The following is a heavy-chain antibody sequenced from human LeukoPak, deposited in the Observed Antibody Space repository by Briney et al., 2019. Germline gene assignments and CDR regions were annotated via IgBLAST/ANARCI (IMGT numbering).Heavy chain of an antibody. D-gene: IGHD3-10*02. CDR1: GLTFTSQA. V-gene: IGHV3-23*01. J-gene: IGHJ4*02. Sequence: GGSLRLSCAASGLTFTSQAMSWFRQAPGKGLEWVSAIDGGDGSTYYADSVKGRFTMSRDNPKNTLSLQMSSLRAEDTAVYYCSVRRGDYYDYWGQGTLVTVAS. CDR3: SVRRGDYYDY. CDR2: IDGGDGST.